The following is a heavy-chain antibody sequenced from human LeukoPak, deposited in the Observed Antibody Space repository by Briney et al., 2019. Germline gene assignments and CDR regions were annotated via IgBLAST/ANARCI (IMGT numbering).Heavy chain of an antibody. CDR1: GFTFSSYS. CDR3: ARDSLETTKIDY. Sequence: GGSLRLSCAASGFTFSSYSMNWVRQAPGKGLEWVSSISSSSSYIYYADSVKGRFTISRDNAKNSLYLQMNSLRAEDTAVYYCARDSLETTKIDYWGQGTLVTVSS. D-gene: IGHD4-11*01. J-gene: IGHJ4*02. CDR2: ISSSSSYI. V-gene: IGHV3-21*01.